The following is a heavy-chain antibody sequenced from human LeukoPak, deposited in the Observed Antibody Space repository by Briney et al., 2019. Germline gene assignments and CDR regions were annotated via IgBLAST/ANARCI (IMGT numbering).Heavy chain of an antibody. J-gene: IGHJ6*03. CDR1: GGSISSSSYY. CDR3: ARGYGGIYYYYMDV. Sequence: PSETLSLTCTVSGGSISSSSYYWGWIRQPPGKGLEWIGSIYYSGSPYYNPSLKSRVTISVDTSKNQFSLKLSSVTAADTAVYYCARGYGGIYYYYMDVWGKGTTVTVSS. D-gene: IGHD3-16*01. V-gene: IGHV4-39*07. CDR2: IYYSGSP.